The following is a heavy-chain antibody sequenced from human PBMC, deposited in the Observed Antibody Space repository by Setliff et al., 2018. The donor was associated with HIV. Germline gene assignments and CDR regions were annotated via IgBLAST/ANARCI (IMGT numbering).Heavy chain of an antibody. Sequence: SETLSLTCTVSGGSISSYYWSWIRQPPGKGLEWIGYIYCTGTTKNNPSLKSRVTMSIDTSKNQFSLKLSSVTAADTAVYYCARGLWFGGSYWFDPWGQGTLVTVSS. J-gene: IGHJ5*02. CDR1: GGSISSYY. CDR3: ARGLWFGGSYWFDP. D-gene: IGHD3-10*01. V-gene: IGHV4-59*01. CDR2: IYCTGTT.